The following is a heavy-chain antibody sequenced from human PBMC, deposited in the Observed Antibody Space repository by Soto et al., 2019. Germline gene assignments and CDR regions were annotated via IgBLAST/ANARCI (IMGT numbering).Heavy chain of an antibody. J-gene: IGHJ6*02. V-gene: IGHV5-51*01. Sequence: GESLKISCKGSGYSFTSYWIGWVRQMPGKGLEWMGIIYPGDSDTRYSPSFQGQVTISADKSISTAYLQWSSLKASDTAMYYCARLSGYCSGGSCYGLNYYYYYGMDVWGQGTTVTVSS. CDR1: GYSFTSYW. CDR2: IYPGDSDT. D-gene: IGHD2-15*01. CDR3: ARLSGYCSGGSCYGLNYYYYYGMDV.